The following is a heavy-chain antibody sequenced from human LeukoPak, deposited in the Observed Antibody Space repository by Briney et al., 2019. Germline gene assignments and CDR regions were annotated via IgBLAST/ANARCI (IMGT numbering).Heavy chain of an antibody. CDR2: INPNSGGT. D-gene: IGHD3-10*01. V-gene: IGHV1-2*02. J-gene: IGHJ5*02. CDR3: ARSYYYGSGSYYPTNWFDP. CDR1: GYTFTGYY. Sequence: GASVKVSCKASGYTFTGYYMHWVRQAPGQGLEWMGWINPNSGGTNYAQKFQGRVTMTRDTSISTAYMELSRLRSDDTAVYYCARSYYYGSGSYYPTNWFDPWGQGTLVTASS.